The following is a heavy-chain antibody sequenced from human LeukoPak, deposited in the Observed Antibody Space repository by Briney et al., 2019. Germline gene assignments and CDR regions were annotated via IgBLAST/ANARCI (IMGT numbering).Heavy chain of an antibody. CDR2: IIGSCGDT. J-gene: IGHJ4*02. CDR1: GFRFSNFA. CDR3: AKGAYDYIEMGYFDD. Sequence: GGSLRPSCAASGFRFSNFAMSWVRQAPGKGLEWVSLIIGSCGDTLYADSVKGRFTISRDISKNRLYLQMNSLRAEDTALYYCAKGAYDYIEMGYFDDWGQGTLVTVSS. V-gene: IGHV3-23*01. D-gene: IGHD5-12*01.